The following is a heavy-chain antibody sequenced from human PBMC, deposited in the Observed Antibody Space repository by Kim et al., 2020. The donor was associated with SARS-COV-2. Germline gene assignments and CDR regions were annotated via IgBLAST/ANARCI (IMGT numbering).Heavy chain of an antibody. CDR1: GFTFSSYS. Sequence: GGSLRLSCAASGFTFSSYSMNWVRQAPGKGLEWVSYISSSSSTIYYADSVKGRFTISRDNAKNSLYLQMNSLRDEDTAVYYCARGPGAFQDSSSWYGYYYYYGMDVWGQGTTVTVSS. CDR3: ARGPGAFQDSSSWYGYYYYYGMDV. V-gene: IGHV3-48*02. J-gene: IGHJ6*02. D-gene: IGHD6-13*01. CDR2: ISSSSSTI.